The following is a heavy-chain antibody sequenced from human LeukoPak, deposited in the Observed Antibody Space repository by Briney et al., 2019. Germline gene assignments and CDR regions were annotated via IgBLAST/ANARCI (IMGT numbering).Heavy chain of an antibody. CDR2: IYSGGST. Sequence: GGSLRLSCVASGFTVSSNYMSWVRQAPGKGLEWVSVIYSGGSTYYADSVKGRFTISRDNSKNTLYLQMNSLRAEDTAVYYCARDTGGWEAFDIWGQGTMVTVSS. J-gene: IGHJ3*02. CDR3: ARDTGGWEAFDI. D-gene: IGHD2-8*02. CDR1: GFTVSSNY. V-gene: IGHV3-66*01.